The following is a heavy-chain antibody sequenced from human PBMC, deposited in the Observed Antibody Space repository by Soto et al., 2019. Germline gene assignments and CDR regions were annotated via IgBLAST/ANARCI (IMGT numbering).Heavy chain of an antibody. D-gene: IGHD2-15*01. CDR3: ARGYCRGGSCYSGDAFDI. CDR2: ISSSSSTI. V-gene: IGHV3-48*02. J-gene: IGHJ3*02. CDR1: GFTFSSYS. Sequence: GGPLRLSCAASGFTFSSYSMNWVRQAPGKGLEWVSYISSSSSTIYYADSVKGRFTISRDNAKNSLYLQMNSLRDEDTAVYYCARGYCRGGSCYSGDAFDIWGQGTMVTVSS.